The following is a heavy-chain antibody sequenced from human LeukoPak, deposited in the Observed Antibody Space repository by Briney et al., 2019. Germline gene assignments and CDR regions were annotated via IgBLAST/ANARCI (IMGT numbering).Heavy chain of an antibody. D-gene: IGHD2-21*02. V-gene: IGHV1-2*06. Sequence: ASAKVPCKASGYTFTGYYMHWVRQAPGQGLEWMGRINPNSGGTNYAQKFQGRVTMTRDTSISTAYMELSRLRSDDTAVYYCGGGDSRSGAFEIWGQGTMVTVFS. CDR3: GGGDSRSGAFEI. J-gene: IGHJ3*02. CDR2: INPNSGGT. CDR1: GYTFTGYY.